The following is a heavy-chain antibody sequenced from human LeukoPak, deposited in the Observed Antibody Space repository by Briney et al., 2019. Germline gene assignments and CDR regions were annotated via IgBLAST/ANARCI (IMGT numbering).Heavy chain of an antibody. D-gene: IGHD6-19*01. CDR2: ISGSGGST. V-gene: IGHV3-23*01. CDR1: GFTFSSYA. J-gene: IGHJ4*02. Sequence: GGSLRRSCAASGFTFSSYAMSWVRQAPGKGLELVSAISGSGGSTYYTDSVKGRFTISRDNSKNTLYLQMNSLRAEDTAVYYCASPGIAVAGPDYWGQGTLVTVSS. CDR3: ASPGIAVAGPDY.